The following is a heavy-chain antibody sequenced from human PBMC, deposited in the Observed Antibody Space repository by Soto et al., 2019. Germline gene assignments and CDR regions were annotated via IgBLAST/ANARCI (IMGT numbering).Heavy chain of an antibody. CDR2: VYHSGST. J-gene: IGHJ4*02. CDR1: GQSIRSGSY. CDR3: ARNRTGALFDY. V-gene: IGHV4-38-2*01. Sequence: SETLSLTCGVSGQSIRSGSYWGWIRQPPGKGLQWIGSVYHSGSTHYNPSLRSRVTISVDTSKNYFSLRLTSVTAADTAIYYRARNRTGALFDYWGQGAPVTVSS. D-gene: IGHD1-26*01.